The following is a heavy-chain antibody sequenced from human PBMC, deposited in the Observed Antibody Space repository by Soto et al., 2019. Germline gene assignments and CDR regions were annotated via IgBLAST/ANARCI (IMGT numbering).Heavy chain of an antibody. D-gene: IGHD2-15*01. CDR3: ARDRYSSSYCSGGSCYLGY. V-gene: IGHV3-7*01. J-gene: IGHJ4*02. Sequence: GGSLRLSCAASGFTFSSYWMSWVRQAPGKGLEWVANIKQDGSEKYYVDSVKGRFTISRDNAKNSLYLQMNSLRAEDTAVYYCARDRYSSSYCSGGSCYLGYWGQGTLVTVSS. CDR2: IKQDGSEK. CDR1: GFTFSSYW.